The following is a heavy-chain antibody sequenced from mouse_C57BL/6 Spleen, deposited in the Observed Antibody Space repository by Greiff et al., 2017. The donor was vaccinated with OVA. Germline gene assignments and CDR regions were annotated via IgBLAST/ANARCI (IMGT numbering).Heavy chain of an antibody. J-gene: IGHJ4*01. CDR2: IYPGDGDP. D-gene: IGHD2-4*01. CDR3: ARSRDYDEGYAMDY. V-gene: IGHV1-82*01. Sequence: QVQLQQSGPELVKPGASVKISCKASGYAFSSSWMNWVKQRPGKGLEWIGRIYPGDGDPNYNGKFKGKATLTADKSSSTAYMQLSSLTSEDSAVYFCARSRDYDEGYAMDYWGQGTSVTVSS. CDR1: GYAFSSSW.